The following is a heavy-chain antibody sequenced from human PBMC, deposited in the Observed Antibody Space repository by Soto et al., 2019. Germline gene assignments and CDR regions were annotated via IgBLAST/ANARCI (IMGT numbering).Heavy chain of an antibody. CDR2: ISSSSSYI. CDR3: ARVDTNGVCYDY. Sequence: GGSLRLSCAASGFTFSSYSMNWVRQAPGKGLEWVSSISSSSSYIYYADSVKGRFTISRDNAKNSLYLQMNSLRAEDTDVYYCARVDTNGVCYDYWGQGTLVTVSS. CDR1: GFTFSSYS. D-gene: IGHD2-8*01. J-gene: IGHJ4*02. V-gene: IGHV3-21*01.